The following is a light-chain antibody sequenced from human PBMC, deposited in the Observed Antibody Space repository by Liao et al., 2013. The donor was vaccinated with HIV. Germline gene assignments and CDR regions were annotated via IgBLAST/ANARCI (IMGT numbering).Light chain of an antibody. V-gene: IGLV3-21*04. CDR1: DIGTYS. J-gene: IGLJ1*01. Sequence: SYELTQPPSVSVAPGKTASITCGGNDIGTYSVHWYQQKPGQAPVLVIYYDTDRPSGIPERFSGSNSGNTATLTISRVEAGDEADYYCQVWDGSSDHSHVFGTGTRVTVL. CDR2: YDT. CDR3: QVWDGSSDHSHV.